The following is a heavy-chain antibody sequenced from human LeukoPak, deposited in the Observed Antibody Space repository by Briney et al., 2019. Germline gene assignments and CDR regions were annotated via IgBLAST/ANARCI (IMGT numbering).Heavy chain of an antibody. CDR3: AKIPNDQFWSGYTNWFDP. J-gene: IGHJ5*02. V-gene: IGHV3-23*01. CDR1: GFTFSSYA. CDR2: IRGSGGST. Sequence: GGSLRLSCAASGFTFSSYAMSWVRQAPGKGLEWISAIRGSGGSTYYADSVKGRFTISRDNSKNTLYLQMNSLRAEDTAVYYCAKIPNDQFWSGYTNWFDPWGQGTLVTVSS. D-gene: IGHD3-3*01.